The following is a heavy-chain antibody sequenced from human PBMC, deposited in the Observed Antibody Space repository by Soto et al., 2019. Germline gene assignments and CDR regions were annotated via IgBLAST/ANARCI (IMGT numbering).Heavy chain of an antibody. CDR2: IYYSGST. D-gene: IGHD6-13*01. CDR3: ARVIAAVFDY. CDR1: GGSISSGGDY. V-gene: IGHV4-31*03. Sequence: SETLSLTCTVSGGSISSGGDYWSWIRQHPGKGLEWIGYIYYSGSTYYNPSLKSRVTISVDTSKNQFSLKLSSVAAADTAVYYCARVIAAVFDYWGQGTLVTVSS. J-gene: IGHJ4*02.